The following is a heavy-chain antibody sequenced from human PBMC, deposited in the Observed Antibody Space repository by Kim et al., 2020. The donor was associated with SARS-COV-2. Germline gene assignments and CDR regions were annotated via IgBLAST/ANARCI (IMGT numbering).Heavy chain of an antibody. CDR3: AKEISSGWFYYYYYGMDV. CDR2: ISYDGSNK. V-gene: IGHV3-30*18. CDR1: GFTFSSYG. J-gene: IGHJ6*02. Sequence: GGSLRLSCAASGFTFSSYGMHWVRQAPGKALECVAVISYDGSNKYYADSVKGRFTISRDNSKNTLYLQMNSLRAEDTAVYYRAKEISSGWFYYYYYGMDVWGQGPSVTVS. D-gene: IGHD6-19*01.